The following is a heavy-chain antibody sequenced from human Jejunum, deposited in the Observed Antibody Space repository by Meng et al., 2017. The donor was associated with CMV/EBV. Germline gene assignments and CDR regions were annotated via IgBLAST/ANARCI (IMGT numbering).Heavy chain of an antibody. Sequence: TLSLTCVVSGGSLIGTNWWNWVRQPPGGGLEWIGEIFHRGATNYNPSLKSRVTISIDNSKNQFSLKLTSVTAADTAVYFCGDPPAGYWGQGVLVTVSS. CDR2: IFHRGAT. J-gene: IGHJ4*02. V-gene: IGHV4-4*01. CDR3: GDPPAGY. CDR1: GGSLIGTNW.